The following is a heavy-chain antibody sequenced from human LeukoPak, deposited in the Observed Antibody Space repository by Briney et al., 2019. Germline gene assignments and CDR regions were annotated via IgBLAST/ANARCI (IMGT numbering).Heavy chain of an antibody. CDR2: ISSSSSHI. CDR3: ARDVSMVRGVADY. J-gene: IGHJ4*02. D-gene: IGHD3-10*01. V-gene: IGHV3-21*01. CDR1: GFTFSSYS. Sequence: GGSLRLSCAASGFTFSSYSMNWVRQAPGKGLEWVSSISSSSSHIYYADSVKGRFTISRDNAKNSLYLQMNSLRAEDTAVYYCARDVSMVRGVADYWGQGTLVTVSS.